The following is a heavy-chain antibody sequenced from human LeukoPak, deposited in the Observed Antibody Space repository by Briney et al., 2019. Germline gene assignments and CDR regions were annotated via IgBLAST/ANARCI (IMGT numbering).Heavy chain of an antibody. CDR2: INPNTGGT. CDR3: ARGYSYGSWFDP. Sequence: ASVKVSCKASGYTFTDYYMHWVRQAPGQGLEWMGWINPNTGGTNYAQKFQGGVTMTRDTSITTAYMELSRLRSDDTAVYYCARGYSYGSWFDPWGQGTLVTVSS. J-gene: IGHJ5*02. CDR1: GYTFTDYY. V-gene: IGHV1-2*02. D-gene: IGHD5-18*01.